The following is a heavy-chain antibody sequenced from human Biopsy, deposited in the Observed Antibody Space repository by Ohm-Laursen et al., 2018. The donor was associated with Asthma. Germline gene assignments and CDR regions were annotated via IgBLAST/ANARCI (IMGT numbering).Heavy chain of an antibody. CDR2: INPNSGGT. D-gene: IGHD7-27*01. V-gene: IGHV1-2*06. CDR3: ARGQKSPGDRWFDP. Sequence: SVKVSCKPSGYTFIGYHIHWVRQAPGQGLEWMGRINPNSGGTNYAQKFQGRVTMTSDTSISTAYMELSRLRSGDTALYYCARGQKSPGDRWFDPWGQGTLVTVSS. J-gene: IGHJ5*02. CDR1: GYTFIGYH.